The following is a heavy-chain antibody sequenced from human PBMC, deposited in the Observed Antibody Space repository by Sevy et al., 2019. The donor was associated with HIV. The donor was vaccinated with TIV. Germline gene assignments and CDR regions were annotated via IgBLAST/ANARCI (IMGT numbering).Heavy chain of an antibody. J-gene: IGHJ4*02. CDR1: GFIFNSYW. CDR3: ASDYSFAAFFDY. Sequence: GGSLRLSCGGSGFIFNSYWMSWVRQAPGKGLEWVANIKEDGSEENYVDYVKGRFTISRDNAKNSVYLQMNSLRVEDTAVYFSASDYSFAAFFDYSGQGTRVTLST. CDR2: IKEDGSEE. V-gene: IGHV3-7*01. D-gene: IGHD1-26*01.